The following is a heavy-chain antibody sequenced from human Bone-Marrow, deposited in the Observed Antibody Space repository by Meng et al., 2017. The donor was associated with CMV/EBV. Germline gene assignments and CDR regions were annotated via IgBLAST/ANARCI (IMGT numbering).Heavy chain of an antibody. CDR3: ARVYYSPEYFHH. D-gene: IGHD4-11*01. CDR1: GYTFTRYY. Sequence: ASVKVSCKASGYTFTRYYMHWVRQVPGQGLEWMGMINPSGGSTSYAQKFQGRVTMTRDTSTSTVFMDLSSLRSEDTAIYYCARVYYSPEYFHHWGQGTLVTVSS. CDR2: INPSGGST. J-gene: IGHJ1*01. V-gene: IGHV1-46*01.